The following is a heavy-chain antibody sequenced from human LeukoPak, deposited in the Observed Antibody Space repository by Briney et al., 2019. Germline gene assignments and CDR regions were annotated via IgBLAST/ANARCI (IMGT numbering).Heavy chain of an antibody. D-gene: IGHD2-2*02. CDR2: INPNSGGT. CDR1: GYSFTGYY. J-gene: IGHJ5*02. V-gene: IGHV1-2*02. Sequence: ASVKVSCKASGYSFTGYYIHWVRQAPGQGLEWMGWINPNSGGTNYAQKFQGRVTMTRDTSISTAYMELSRLRSDDTAVYYCARGDIVVLPAGIPHNWFDPWGQGTLVTISS. CDR3: ARGDIVVLPAGIPHNWFDP.